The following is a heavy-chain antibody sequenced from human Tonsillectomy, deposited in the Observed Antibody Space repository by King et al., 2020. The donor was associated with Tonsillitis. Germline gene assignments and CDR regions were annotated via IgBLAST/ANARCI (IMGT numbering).Heavy chain of an antibody. Sequence: VQLQESGPGLVMPSETLSLTCTVSSASINNYYWSWIRQPPGKGLEWIGYIYFTGNTNYNPSLRSRVTISIDTSKTRFYLKIDSVTADDTAVYYCARGPTYGDYNDWGQGTLVTVSS. CDR2: IYFTGNT. CDR3: ARGPTYGDYND. D-gene: IGHD4-17*01. V-gene: IGHV4-59*01. J-gene: IGHJ4*02. CDR1: SASINNYY.